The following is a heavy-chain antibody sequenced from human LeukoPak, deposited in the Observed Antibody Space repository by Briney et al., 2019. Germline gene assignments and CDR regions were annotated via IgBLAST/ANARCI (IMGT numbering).Heavy chain of an antibody. CDR3: AAWTDRGYNF. D-gene: IGHD5-24*01. J-gene: IGHJ4*02. Sequence: GESLRLSCAASGFTFSGSWMNWVRQAPGKGLEWVANINPDGSQKRFVDSVMGRFTMSRDNAKNSLYLQMNSLRVEDTAVFYCAAWTDRGYNFWGQGTLVTVSS. V-gene: IGHV3-7*01. CDR1: GFTFSGSW. CDR2: INPDGSQK.